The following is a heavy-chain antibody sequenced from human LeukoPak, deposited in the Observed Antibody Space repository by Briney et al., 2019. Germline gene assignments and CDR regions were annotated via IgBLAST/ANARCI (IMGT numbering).Heavy chain of an antibody. D-gene: IGHD3-22*01. CDR3: VRVVTIVVVREPPP. Sequence: GGSLRLSCAASGFTFGSYWMSWVRQAPGKGLEWVANINQDGSDKYYVDSVKGRFTISRDNAKNSLYLQMNSLRAEDTAVYYCVRVVTIVVVREPPPRGQGTLVTVSS. V-gene: IGHV3-7*01. CDR2: INQDGSDK. CDR1: GFTFGSYW. J-gene: IGHJ4*02.